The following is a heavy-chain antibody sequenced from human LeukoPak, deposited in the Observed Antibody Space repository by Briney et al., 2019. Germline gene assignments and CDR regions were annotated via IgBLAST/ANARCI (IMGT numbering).Heavy chain of an antibody. CDR2: IIPILGIA. CDR3: ARGPRDYDFWSGYYTGFDY. D-gene: IGHD3-3*01. V-gene: IGHV1-69*02. CDR1: GGTFSSYT. J-gene: IGHJ4*02. Sequence: SVKVSCKASGGTFSSYTISWVRQAPGQGLEWMGRIIPILGIANYAQKFQGRVTITADKSTSTAYMELSSPRSEDTAVYYCARGPRDYDFWSGYYTGFDYWGQGTLVTVSS.